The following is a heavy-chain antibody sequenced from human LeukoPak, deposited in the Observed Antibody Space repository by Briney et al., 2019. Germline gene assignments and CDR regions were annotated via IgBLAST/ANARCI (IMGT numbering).Heavy chain of an antibody. CDR1: GYTFTSYD. CDR3: ARGGYYYDFWSGHLPGY. Sequence: ASVKVSCKASGYTFTSYDINWVRQATGQGLEWMGWMNPNSGNTGYAQKFQGRVTMTRNTSISTAYMELSSLRSEDTAVYYCARGGYYYDFWSGHLPGYWGQGTLVTVSS. CDR2: MNPNSGNT. V-gene: IGHV1-8*01. J-gene: IGHJ4*02. D-gene: IGHD3-3*01.